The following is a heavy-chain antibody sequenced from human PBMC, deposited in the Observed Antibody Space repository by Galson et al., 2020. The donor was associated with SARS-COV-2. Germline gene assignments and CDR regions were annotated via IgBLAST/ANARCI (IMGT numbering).Heavy chain of an antibody. V-gene: IGHV3-7*01. Sequence: GGSLRLSCVRSGFGFSNYWMSWVRQAPGKGLEWVANIKQDGRETLYVDSVKGRFTISRDNADNSLFLQMNNLRAEDTALYYCARDRYGDYFRRTHTPDSWGRGTQVTVSS. J-gene: IGHJ4*02. D-gene: IGHD4-17*01. CDR2: IKQDGRET. CDR3: ARDRYGDYFRRTHTPDS. CDR1: GFGFSNYW.